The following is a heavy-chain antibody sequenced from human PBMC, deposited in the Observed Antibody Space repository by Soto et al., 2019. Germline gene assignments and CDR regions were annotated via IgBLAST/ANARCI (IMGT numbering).Heavy chain of an antibody. D-gene: IGHD7-27*01. J-gene: IGHJ4*02. CDR1: GFTFSSYP. Sequence: EVQLLESGGGLVQPGGSLRLSCAASGFTFSSYPMSWVRQGPGKGLEWVSGISSSGGSTVYADSVKGRFTSSRDNFTNTLYLQMNSLRAEDTAVYYCAKGWGDYWGQGTPVTVSS. CDR2: ISSSGGST. CDR3: AKGWGDY. V-gene: IGHV3-23*01.